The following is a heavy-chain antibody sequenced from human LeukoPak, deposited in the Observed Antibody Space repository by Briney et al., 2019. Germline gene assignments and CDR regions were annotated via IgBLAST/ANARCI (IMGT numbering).Heavy chain of an antibody. J-gene: IGHJ1*01. Sequence: GGSLRLSCAASGFTFSSYGMHWVRQAPGKGLEWVAVISYDGSNKYYADSVKGRFTISRDNSKNTLYLQMNSLRAEDTAVYYCAKEGAGKGRAEDFQHWGQGTLVTVSS. V-gene: IGHV3-30*18. CDR1: GFTFSSYG. CDR2: ISYDGSNK. CDR3: AKEGAGKGRAEDFQH. D-gene: IGHD6-13*01.